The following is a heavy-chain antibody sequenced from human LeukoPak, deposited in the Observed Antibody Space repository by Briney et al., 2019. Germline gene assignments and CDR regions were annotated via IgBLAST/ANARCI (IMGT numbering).Heavy chain of an antibody. V-gene: IGHV3-23*01. CDR1: GFTFSSYA. J-gene: IGHJ1*01. Sequence: GGSLRLSCAASGFTFSSYAMSWVRQAPGKGLEWVSTIRGSGGSANYADSVKGRFTISRDNSKNTLYLQMNSLRAEDTAVYYCARDERSYDGSGRLIAEYFQHWGQGTLVTVSS. D-gene: IGHD3-22*01. CDR3: ARDERSYDGSGRLIAEYFQH. CDR2: IRGSGGSA.